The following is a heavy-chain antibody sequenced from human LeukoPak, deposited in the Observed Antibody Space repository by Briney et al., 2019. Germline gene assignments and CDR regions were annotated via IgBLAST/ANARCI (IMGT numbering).Heavy chain of an antibody. CDR3: ARGSDY. J-gene: IGHJ4*02. V-gene: IGHV3-53*01. CDR2: IYSGGST. Sequence: GGSQRLSCAVSGFTVSINYMRWVRHAPGEGLEWVSVIYSGGSTYYADSVKGRFTISRDNSKNTLYLQMNSLRAEDTAVYYCARGSDYWGQGTLVTVSS. CDR1: GFTVSINY.